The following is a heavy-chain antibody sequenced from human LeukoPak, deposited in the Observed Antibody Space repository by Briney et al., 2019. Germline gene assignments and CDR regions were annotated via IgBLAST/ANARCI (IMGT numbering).Heavy chain of an antibody. CDR2: INGSVSIT. Sequence: PGGALRLSCAASGFTFTGYAMSWGRQAPGKGLEWGSAINGSVSITHYADSVKSRFTISRDNSNNTLHLRSHTLRAQETAVYYCAKDRVRSSWSDYWGQGTLVTVSS. J-gene: IGHJ4*02. CDR1: GFTFTGYA. CDR3: AKDRVRSSWSDY. D-gene: IGHD6-13*01. V-gene: IGHV3-23*01.